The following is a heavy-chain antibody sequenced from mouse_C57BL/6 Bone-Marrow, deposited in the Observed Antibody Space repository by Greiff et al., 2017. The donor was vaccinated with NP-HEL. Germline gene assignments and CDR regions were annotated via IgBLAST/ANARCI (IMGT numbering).Heavy chain of an antibody. CDR2: IWRGGST. J-gene: IGHJ1*03. CDR1: GFSLTSYG. V-gene: IGHV2-5*01. Sequence: QVQLKESGPGLVQPSQSLSITCTVSGFSLTSYGVHWVRQSPGKGLEWLGVIWRGGSTDYNAAFMSRLSITKDNSKSQVFFKMNSLQADDTAIYYCAKERGKLGRYFDVWGTGTTVTVSS. D-gene: IGHD4-1*01. CDR3: AKERGKLGRYFDV.